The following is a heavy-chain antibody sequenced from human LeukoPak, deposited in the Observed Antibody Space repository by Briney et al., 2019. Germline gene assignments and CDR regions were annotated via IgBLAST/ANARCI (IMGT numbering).Heavy chain of an antibody. CDR3: ARDTELERSSYLYYYYYMDV. J-gene: IGHJ6*03. CDR1: GYTFTGYY. V-gene: IGHV1-2*02. CDR2: INPNSGGT. D-gene: IGHD1-1*01. Sequence: ASVKVSCKASGYTFTGYYMHWVRQAPGQGLEWMGWINPNSGGTNYAQKFQGRVTMTRDTSISTAYMELSRLRSDDTAVYYCARDTELERSSYLYYYYYMDVWGKGTTVTVSS.